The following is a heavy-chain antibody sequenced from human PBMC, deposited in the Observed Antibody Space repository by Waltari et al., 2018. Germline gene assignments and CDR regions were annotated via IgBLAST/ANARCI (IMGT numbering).Heavy chain of an antibody. Sequence: QLQLQESGPGLVKPSETLSLTCTVSGGSISSSSYYWGWIRQPPGKGLEWIGSIYHSGSTYYNPSLKSRVTISVDTAKNQFSLKLSSVTAADTAVYYCASAGYYYYMDVWGKGTTVTVSS. CDR2: IYHSGST. CDR1: GGSISSSSYY. CDR3: ASAGYYYYMDV. J-gene: IGHJ6*03. V-gene: IGHV4-39*07.